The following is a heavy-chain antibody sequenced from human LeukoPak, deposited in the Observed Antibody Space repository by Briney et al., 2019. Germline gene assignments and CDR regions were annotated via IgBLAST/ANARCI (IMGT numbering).Heavy chain of an antibody. V-gene: IGHV1-46*01. CDR1: GYTFTSYY. CDR2: INPSGGST. Sequence: ASVKVSCKASGYTFTSYYMHWARQAPGQGLEWMGIINPSGGSTSYAQKFQGRVTMTRDTSTSTVYMELSSLRSEDTAVYYCASYRNYNAFDIWGQGTMVTVSS. CDR3: ASYRNYNAFDI. J-gene: IGHJ3*02. D-gene: IGHD5-24*01.